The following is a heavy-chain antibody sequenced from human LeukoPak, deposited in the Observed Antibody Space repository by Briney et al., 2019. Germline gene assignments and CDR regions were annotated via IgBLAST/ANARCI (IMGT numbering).Heavy chain of an antibody. D-gene: IGHD5/OR15-5a*01. Sequence: GGSLRPSCAASGFTVSSNYMSWVRQAPGKGLEWVSYISSGSDYTNYADAVKGRFTISRDNAKNSLSLQMSSLRAEDTALYFCARSAGRLSPIDDWGQGTLVTVSS. J-gene: IGHJ4*02. CDR1: GFTVSSNY. CDR3: ARSAGRLSPIDD. CDR2: ISSGSDYT. V-gene: IGHV3-11*06.